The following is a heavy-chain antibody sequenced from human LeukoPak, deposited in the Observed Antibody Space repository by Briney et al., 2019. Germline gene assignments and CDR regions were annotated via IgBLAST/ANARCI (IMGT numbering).Heavy chain of an antibody. CDR1: GFTFSSYA. CDR3: ARGSY. Sequence: PGGSLRLSCAASGFTFSSYAMHWVRQAPGKGLEWVANIKQDGSEKYYVDSVKGRFTISRDNAKNSLYLQMNSLRAEDTAVYYCARGSYWGQGTLVTVSS. V-gene: IGHV3-7*03. CDR2: IKQDGSEK. J-gene: IGHJ4*02.